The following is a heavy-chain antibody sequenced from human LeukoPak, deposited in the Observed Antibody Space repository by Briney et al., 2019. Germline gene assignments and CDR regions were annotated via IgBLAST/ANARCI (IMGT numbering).Heavy chain of an antibody. CDR1: GSPFTNYW. J-gene: IGHJ3*02. CDR3: ARPLTVGSSQDAFDI. D-gene: IGHD3-10*01. Sequence: GESLKISCKGSGSPFTNYWIAWVRQMPGKGLEWMAIIFPGDSDTRYSPSFRGRVTISADKSISTVYLQWSSLKASDAAIYYCARPLTVGSSQDAFDIWGQGTMVTVSS. CDR2: IFPGDSDT. V-gene: IGHV5-51*01.